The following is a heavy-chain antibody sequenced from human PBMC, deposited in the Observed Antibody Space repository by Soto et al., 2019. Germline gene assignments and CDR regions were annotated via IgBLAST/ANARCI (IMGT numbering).Heavy chain of an antibody. V-gene: IGHV1-24*01. CDR2: FDPEDGET. CDR3: ATTPFFSMFPGASTDYFYF. D-gene: IGHD2-15*01. CDR1: GYTLTELS. Sequence: ASVKVSCKVSGYTLTELSMHWVRQAPGKGLEWMGGFDPEDGETIYAQKFQGRVTMTEDTSTDTAYMELSSLRSEDTAVYYCATTPFFSMFPGASTDYFYFCGQGALVTVSS. J-gene: IGHJ4*02.